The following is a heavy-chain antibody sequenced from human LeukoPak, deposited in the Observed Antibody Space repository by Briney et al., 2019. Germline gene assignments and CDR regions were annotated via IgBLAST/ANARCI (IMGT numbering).Heavy chain of an antibody. CDR3: APGYFDYL. V-gene: IGHV4-34*01. CDR1: GGSFSGYY. Sequence: SETLSLTCAVYGGSFSGYYWSWIRQPPGKGLEWIGEINHSGSTNYNPSLKSRVTISVDTSKNQFSLKLSSVTAADTAVYYCAPGYFDYLWGQGTLVTVSS. J-gene: IGHJ5*02. D-gene: IGHD3-9*01. CDR2: INHSGST.